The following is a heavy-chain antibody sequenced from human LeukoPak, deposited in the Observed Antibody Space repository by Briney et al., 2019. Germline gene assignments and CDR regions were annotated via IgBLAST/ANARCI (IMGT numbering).Heavy chain of an antibody. CDR3: ARGGYSSGWYDH. Sequence: ASVKVSCKASGYTFTSYDISWVRQATGQGLEWMGWMNPNSGNTGYAQKFQGRVTMTRNTSISTAYMELSSLRSEDTAVYYCARGGYSSGWYDHWGQGTLVTVSS. CDR2: MNPNSGNT. CDR1: GYTFTSYD. V-gene: IGHV1-8*01. J-gene: IGHJ4*02. D-gene: IGHD6-19*01.